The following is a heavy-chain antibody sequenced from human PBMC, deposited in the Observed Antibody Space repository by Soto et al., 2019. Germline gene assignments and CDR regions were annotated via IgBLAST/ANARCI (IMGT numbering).Heavy chain of an antibody. V-gene: IGHV3-74*01. Sequence: EVQLVESGGGLVQPGGSLRLSCGASGFTLRSYWMHWVRQAPGKGLVWVSNINSDGSTTNYADSVKGRFTISRDNAKNTLYLQMNSLRADYTAVYFCATLFRSGSSLDRWGQGTLGTVS. CDR1: GFTLRSYW. CDR2: INSDGSTT. J-gene: IGHJ5*02. D-gene: IGHD3-10*01. CDR3: ATLFRSGSSLDR.